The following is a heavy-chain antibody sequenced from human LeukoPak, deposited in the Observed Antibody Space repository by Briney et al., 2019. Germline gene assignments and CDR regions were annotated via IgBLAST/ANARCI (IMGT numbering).Heavy chain of an antibody. D-gene: IGHD6-13*01. Sequence: PGRSLRLSCAASGFTFDDYAMHWVRQAPGKGLEWVSSSNPYGSHFYYADSVEGRFTISRDNAKNSLYLQMNSLRVEDTAVYYCVRDFRGPGIAFPFDSWGQGTLVTVSS. J-gene: IGHJ4*02. V-gene: IGHV3-21*01. CDR1: GFTFDDYA. CDR3: VRDFRGPGIAFPFDS. CDR2: SNPYGSHF.